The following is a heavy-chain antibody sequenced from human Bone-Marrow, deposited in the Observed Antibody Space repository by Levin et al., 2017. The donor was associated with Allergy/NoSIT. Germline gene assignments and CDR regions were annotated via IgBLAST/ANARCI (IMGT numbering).Heavy chain of an antibody. V-gene: IGHV4-59*01. CDR2: IYYSGST. CDR3: ARGEPGVNWYFDL. J-gene: IGHJ2*01. CDR1: GGSTTTYY. Sequence: SETLSLTCTVSGGSTTTYYWSWIRQSPGKGLEWIGYIYYSGSTHYNPFFKGRVSTSIDTSKNQVSLRLTSVTAADSAVYFCARGEPGVNWYFDLWGRGTLVTVSS. D-gene: IGHD4-23*01.